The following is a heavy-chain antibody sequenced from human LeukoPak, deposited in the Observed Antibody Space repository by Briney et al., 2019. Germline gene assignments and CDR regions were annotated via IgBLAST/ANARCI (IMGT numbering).Heavy chain of an antibody. CDR2: INPNSGGT. CDR3: ARLRPYDSSGYCDY. Sequence: ASVKVSCKASGYTFTGYYMHWVRQAPGQGLEWMGRINPNSGGTNYAQKFQGRVTMTRDTSISTAYMELSRLRSDDAAVYYCARLRPYDSSGYCDYWGQGTLVTVSS. V-gene: IGHV1-2*06. J-gene: IGHJ4*02. D-gene: IGHD3-22*01. CDR1: GYTFTGYY.